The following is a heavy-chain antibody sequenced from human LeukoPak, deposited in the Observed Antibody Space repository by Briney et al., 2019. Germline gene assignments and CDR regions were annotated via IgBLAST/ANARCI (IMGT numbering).Heavy chain of an antibody. Sequence: PSETLSLTCTVSGGSISSYYWSWIRQPPGKGLEWIGYIYYSGSTNYNPSLKSRVTISVDTSKNQFSLKLSSVTAADTAVYYCARGNYYDSSGDFDYWGQGTLVTVSS. J-gene: IGHJ4*02. CDR1: GGSISSYY. CDR2: IYYSGST. CDR3: ARGNYYDSSGDFDY. V-gene: IGHV4-59*01. D-gene: IGHD3-22*01.